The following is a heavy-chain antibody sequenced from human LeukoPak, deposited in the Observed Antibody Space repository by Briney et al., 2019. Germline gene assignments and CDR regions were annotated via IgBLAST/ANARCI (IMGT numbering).Heavy chain of an antibody. V-gene: IGHV1-69*13. CDR2: IIPIFGTA. CDR3: ARDVRHRYCSSSSCYWGWLDP. D-gene: IGHD2-2*01. J-gene: IGHJ5*02. CDR1: GGTFRSYA. Sequence: ASVKVSCKASGGTFRSYAITWVRQAPGQGLEWMGGIIPIFGTANYARKFQDRVTITADESTSTAYMELSSLRSEDTAVYYCARDVRHRYCSSSSCYWGWLDPWGQGTLVTVSS.